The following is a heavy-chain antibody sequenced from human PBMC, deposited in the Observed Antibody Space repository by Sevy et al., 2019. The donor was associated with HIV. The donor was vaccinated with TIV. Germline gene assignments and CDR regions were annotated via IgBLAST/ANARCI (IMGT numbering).Heavy chain of an antibody. Sequence: GGSLRLSCEASGFTFRSFDLSWARQAPGKGLEWVSSISSYSNNIYYADSVKGRFTVSRDNAKNSLFLQMDSLGAEDTGVYFCARVERRYEIDYWGQGTLVTVSS. CDR1: GFTFRSFD. V-gene: IGHV3-21*01. J-gene: IGHJ4*02. D-gene: IGHD1-20*01. CDR3: ARVERRYEIDY. CDR2: ISSYSNNI.